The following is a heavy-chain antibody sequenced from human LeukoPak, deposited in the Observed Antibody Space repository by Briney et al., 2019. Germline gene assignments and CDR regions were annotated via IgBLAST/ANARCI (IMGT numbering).Heavy chain of an antibody. J-gene: IGHJ4*02. D-gene: IGHD5-18*01. V-gene: IGHV1-2*06. Sequence: GASVKVSCKASGYTFTGYYMHWVRQAPGQGLEWMGRINPNSGGTNYAQKFQGRVTMTRDTSISTAYMELSRLRSDDTAVYYCARGRGRGYSYGYFDYWGQGTLVTVSS. CDR3: ARGRGRGYSYGYFDY. CDR1: GYTFTGYY. CDR2: INPNSGGT.